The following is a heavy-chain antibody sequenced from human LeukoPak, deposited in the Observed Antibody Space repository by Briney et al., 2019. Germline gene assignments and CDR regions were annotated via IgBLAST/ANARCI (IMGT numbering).Heavy chain of an antibody. CDR1: GFTFGSYG. CDR2: ITPNADRA. D-gene: IGHD3-22*01. CDR3: AIMHGYYDGSGYWVQ. V-gene: IGHV3-23*01. J-gene: IGHJ1*01. Sequence: GRSLRLSCAASGFTFGSYGMSWVRQAPGKGLEWVSFITPNADRASYADSVKGRFTISRDNPRNTLYMQMNSLRGEDTAVYYCAIMHGYYDGSGYWVQWGQGTLVTVSS.